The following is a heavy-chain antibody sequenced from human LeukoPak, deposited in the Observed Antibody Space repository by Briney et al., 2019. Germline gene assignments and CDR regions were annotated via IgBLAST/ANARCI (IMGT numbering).Heavy chain of an antibody. Sequence: GGSLRLSCAASGFTFSSYSMNWVRQAPGKGLEWVSSISSSSSYIYYADSVKGRFTISRDNAKNSLYLQMNSLRAEDTAVYYYARDPNGGSYFDYWGQGTLVTVSS. CDR1: GFTFSSYS. V-gene: IGHV3-21*01. D-gene: IGHD7-27*01. CDR2: ISSSSSYI. CDR3: ARDPNGGSYFDY. J-gene: IGHJ4*02.